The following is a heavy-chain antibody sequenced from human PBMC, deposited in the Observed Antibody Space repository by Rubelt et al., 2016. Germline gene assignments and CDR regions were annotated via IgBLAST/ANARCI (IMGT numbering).Heavy chain of an antibody. CDR3: ARVRQLSDY. J-gene: IGHJ4*02. V-gene: IGHV1-2*06. CDR2: INPHRGGT. CDR1: GYTLTDYY. Sequence: QVQLVQSGAEVKKPGASVKVSCKASGYTLTDYYMHWVRQAPGQGLEWMGRINPHRGGTNSALKFQGRVTMTRDTSISTAYMELSRLRSDDTAVYYGARVRQLSDYWGQGTLVTVSS. D-gene: IGHD6-6*01.